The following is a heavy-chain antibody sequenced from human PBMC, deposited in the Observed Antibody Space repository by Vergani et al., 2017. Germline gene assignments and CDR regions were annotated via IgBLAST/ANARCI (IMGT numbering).Heavy chain of an antibody. CDR2: IVPIPGTT. J-gene: IGHJ3*02. V-gene: IGHV1-69*11. D-gene: IGHD3-10*01. Sequence: QVPLVQSGAEVKKPGSSVKVSCKASGDTFSSYAINWVRQAPGQGLEWMGRIVPIPGTTNYAQKFQGRVTITADEFTNTAYMELSSLRSEDTAMYYCASREXYYDSGPRRAFDIWGQGTMVTVSS. CDR1: GDTFSSYA. CDR3: ASREXYYDSGPRRAFDI.